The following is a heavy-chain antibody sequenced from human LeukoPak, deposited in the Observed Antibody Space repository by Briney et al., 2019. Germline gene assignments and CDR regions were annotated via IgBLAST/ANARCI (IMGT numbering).Heavy chain of an antibody. V-gene: IGHV4-34*01. D-gene: IGHD3-9*01. CDR1: GGSISSYY. CDR3: ARETVRYFDWLSQRDAFDI. Sequence: SETLSLTCTVSGGSISSYYWSWIRQPPGKGLEWIGEINHSGSTNYNPSLKSRVTISVDTSKNQFSLKLSSVTAADTAVYYCARETVRYFDWLSQRDAFDIWGQGTMVTVSS. J-gene: IGHJ3*02. CDR2: INHSGST.